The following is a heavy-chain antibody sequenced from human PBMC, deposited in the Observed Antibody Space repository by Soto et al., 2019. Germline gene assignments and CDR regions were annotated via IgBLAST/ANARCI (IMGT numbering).Heavy chain of an antibody. CDR3: ARAVGPFDY. CDR2: IWHDGSNK. V-gene: IGHV3-33*01. J-gene: IGHJ4*02. Sequence: GGSLRLSCAAAGFTFSTYGIHWVRQAPGKGPEWVAVIWHDGSNKYYADSVKGRFTISRDNSKNTLYLEMNSLRAEDTAVYYCARAVGPFDYWGQGTLVTVSS. CDR1: GFTFSTYG. D-gene: IGHD1-26*01.